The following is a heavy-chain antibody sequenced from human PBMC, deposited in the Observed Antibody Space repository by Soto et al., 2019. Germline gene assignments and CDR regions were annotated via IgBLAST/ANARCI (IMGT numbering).Heavy chain of an antibody. V-gene: IGHV4-30-2*01. Sequence: SETLSLTCAVSGGSISSGGYSWSWVRQPPGKGLEWIGYIYHSGSTYYNPSLKSRVTISVDRSKNQFFLRLRSVTAADTAVYYCARTGGGTLVRGIGVTDSWGQGTLVTVS. CDR3: ARTGGGTLVRGIGVTDS. D-gene: IGHD3-10*01. CDR1: GGSISSGGYS. J-gene: IGHJ4*02. CDR2: IYHSGST.